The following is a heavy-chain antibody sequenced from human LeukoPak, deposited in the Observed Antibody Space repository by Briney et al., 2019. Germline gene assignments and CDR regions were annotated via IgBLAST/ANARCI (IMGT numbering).Heavy chain of an antibody. Sequence: GGSLRLSCAASGFTFSSYSMNWVCQAPGEGVGWVSYISGSSGIIYYADAVKGRFTIYRDNAKNSLYLQMNSLRAEDTAVYYCARRSEFGVLYYMDVWGKGTTVTVSS. J-gene: IGHJ6*03. CDR2: ISGSSGII. D-gene: IGHD3-16*01. V-gene: IGHV3-48*01. CDR3: ARRSEFGVLYYMDV. CDR1: GFTFSSYS.